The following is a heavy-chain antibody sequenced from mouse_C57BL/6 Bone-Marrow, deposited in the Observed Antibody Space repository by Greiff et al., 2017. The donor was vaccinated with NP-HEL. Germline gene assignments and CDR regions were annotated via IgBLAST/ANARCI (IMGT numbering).Heavy chain of an antibody. CDR2: INPGSGGT. Sequence: VQLQQSGAELVRPGTSVKVSCKASGYAFTNYLIEWVKQRPGQGLEWIGVINPGSGGTNYNEKLKGKATLTADKSSSTAYMQLSSLTSEDSAVYFCAITTVVAPYYYAMDYWGQGTSVTVSS. J-gene: IGHJ4*01. CDR1: GYAFTNYL. V-gene: IGHV1-54*01. CDR3: AITTVVAPYYYAMDY. D-gene: IGHD1-1*01.